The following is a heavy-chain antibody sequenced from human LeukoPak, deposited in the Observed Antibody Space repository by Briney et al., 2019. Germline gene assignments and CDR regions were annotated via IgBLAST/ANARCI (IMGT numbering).Heavy chain of an antibody. D-gene: IGHD4-17*01. CDR1: GFTFSNHA. Sequence: GGSLRLSCAASGFTFSNHAMSWVRQAPGKGLEWVSVISGSGGSPYYADSVKGRFTISRDNSKNTLSLQMNSLRPGDRAVYYCAKFSYGDYVAWGQGTLVIVSS. CDR3: AKFSYGDYVA. J-gene: IGHJ5*02. V-gene: IGHV3-23*01. CDR2: ISGSGGSP.